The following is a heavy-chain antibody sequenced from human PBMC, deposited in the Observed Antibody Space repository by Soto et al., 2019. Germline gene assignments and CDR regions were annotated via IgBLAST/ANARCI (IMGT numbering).Heavy chain of an antibody. CDR1: GGSISGGDYY. V-gene: IGHV4-30-4*01. CDR3: ARYSDSSGYYPNWFDP. J-gene: IGHJ5*02. CDR2: IYYSGST. Sequence: PSETLSLTCTVSGGSISGGDYYWSWIRQPPGKGLEWIGYIYYSGSTYYNPSLKSRVTISVDTSKNQFSLKLSSVTAADTAVYYXARYSDSSGYYPNWFDPWGQGTLVTVSS. D-gene: IGHD3-22*01.